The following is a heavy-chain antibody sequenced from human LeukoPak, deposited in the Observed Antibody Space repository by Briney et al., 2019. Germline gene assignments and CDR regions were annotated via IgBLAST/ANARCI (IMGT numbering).Heavy chain of an antibody. Sequence: RSGGSLRLSCAASGFTFSSYAMSWVRQAPGKGLEWVSAISGSGGSTYYADSVKGRFTISRDNSKKMVYLQMNSLRPEDTAVYYCAQVGRYNSGFAVDIWDEGTMVTVSP. CDR1: GFTFSSYA. J-gene: IGHJ3*02. CDR3: AQVGRYNSGFAVDI. D-gene: IGHD1-20*01. V-gene: IGHV3-23*01. CDR2: ISGSGGST.